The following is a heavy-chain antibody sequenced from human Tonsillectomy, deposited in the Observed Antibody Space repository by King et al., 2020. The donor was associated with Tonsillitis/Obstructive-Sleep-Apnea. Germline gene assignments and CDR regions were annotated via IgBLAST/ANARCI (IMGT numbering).Heavy chain of an antibody. V-gene: IGHV4-59*01. J-gene: IGHJ3*02. CDR2: IYYSGSA. CDR1: GGSISSYY. CDR3: ARDMVLEAGGDAFDI. Sequence: VQLQESGPGLVKPSETLSLTCTVSGGSISSYYWSWIRQPPGKGLEWIGYIYYSGSANYNPSRKSRVTMSVDRPKNQFSLKLSSVTAADTAVYYCARDMVLEAGGDAFDIWGQGIMVTVSS. D-gene: IGHD2-8*01.